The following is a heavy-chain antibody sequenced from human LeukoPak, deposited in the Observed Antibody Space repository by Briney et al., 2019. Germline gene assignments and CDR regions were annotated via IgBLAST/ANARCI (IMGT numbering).Heavy chain of an antibody. CDR1: GFTFSSYG. D-gene: IGHD3-10*01. Sequence: RGRSLRLSCAASGFTFSSYGMHWVRQAPGKGLEWVAVISYDGSNKYYADSVKGRFTISRDNSKNTLYLQMNSLRAEDTAVYYCATHYYGSSRAGWGMDVWGKGTTVTVSS. J-gene: IGHJ6*04. CDR2: ISYDGSNK. CDR3: ATHYYGSSRAGWGMDV. V-gene: IGHV3-30*03.